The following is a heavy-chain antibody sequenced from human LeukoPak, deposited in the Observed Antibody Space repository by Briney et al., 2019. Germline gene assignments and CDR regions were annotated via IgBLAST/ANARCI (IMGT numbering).Heavy chain of an antibody. D-gene: IGHD5-18*01. J-gene: IGHJ4*02. Sequence: GGSLRLSCAASGFTFSSYAMSWVRQAPGKGLEWVSAISGSGGSTYYAGSVKGRFTISRDNSKNTLYLQMNSLRAEDTAVYYCAKDPGKIQLWYYSDYWGQGTLVTVSS. CDR1: GFTFSSYA. CDR2: ISGSGGST. CDR3: AKDPGKIQLWYYSDY. V-gene: IGHV3-23*01.